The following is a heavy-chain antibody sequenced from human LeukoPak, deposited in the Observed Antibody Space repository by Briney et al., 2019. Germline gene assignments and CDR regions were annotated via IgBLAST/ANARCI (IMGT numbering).Heavy chain of an antibody. V-gene: IGHV3-21*01. CDR2: ISSSSSHI. D-gene: IGHD2-2*01. CDR1: GFTFSSYS. Sequence: GGSLRLSCAASGFTFSSYSMNWVRQAPGKGLEWVSSISSSSSHIYYADSVKGRFTISRDNAKNSLYLQMNSLRAEDTAVYYCARDPVPDDAFDIWGQGTMVTVSS. CDR3: ARDPVPDDAFDI. J-gene: IGHJ3*02.